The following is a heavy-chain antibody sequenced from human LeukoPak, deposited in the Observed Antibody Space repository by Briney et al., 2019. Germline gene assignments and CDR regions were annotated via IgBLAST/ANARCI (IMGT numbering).Heavy chain of an antibody. D-gene: IGHD3-10*01. J-gene: IGHJ4*02. CDR2: ISSSSSTI. CDR1: GFTFSSYS. V-gene: IGHV3-48*04. Sequence: GGSLRLSCAASGFTFSSYSMNWVRQAPGKGLEWVSYISSSSSTIYYADSVKGRFTISRDNAKNSLYLQMNSLRAEDTAVYYCAALTLWFGAVTDYWGQGTLVTVSS. CDR3: AALTLWFGAVTDY.